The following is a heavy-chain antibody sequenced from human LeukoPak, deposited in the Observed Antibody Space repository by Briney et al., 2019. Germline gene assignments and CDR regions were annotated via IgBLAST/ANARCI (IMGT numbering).Heavy chain of an antibody. D-gene: IGHD2-2*01. Sequence: ASVKVSYKASGYTFTGYYMHWVRQAPGQGLEWMGWINPNSGGTNYAQKFQGWVTMTRDTSISTAYMELSRLRSDDTAVYYCARDMGCSSTSCYASFDYWGQGTLVTVSS. CDR3: ARDMGCSSTSCYASFDY. CDR2: INPNSGGT. CDR1: GYTFTGYY. V-gene: IGHV1-2*04. J-gene: IGHJ4*02.